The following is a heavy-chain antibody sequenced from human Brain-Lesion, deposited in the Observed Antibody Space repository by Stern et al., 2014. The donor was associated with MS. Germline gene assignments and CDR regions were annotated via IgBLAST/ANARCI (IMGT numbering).Heavy chain of an antibody. Sequence: QDQLVQSGAEVKKPGASVKVSCKTSGYIFTGYYIHWVRQAPGQGLEWRAWINPNTGGTKYAQKFQGRVTMSRDTSISTAYVELSSLTSDDTAVYYCARDQRGITIFGVVTDYYYLGMDVWGQGTTVTVSS. V-gene: IGHV1-2*02. CDR2: INPNTGGT. CDR3: ARDQRGITIFGVVTDYYYLGMDV. D-gene: IGHD3-3*01. CDR1: GYIFTGYY. J-gene: IGHJ6*02.